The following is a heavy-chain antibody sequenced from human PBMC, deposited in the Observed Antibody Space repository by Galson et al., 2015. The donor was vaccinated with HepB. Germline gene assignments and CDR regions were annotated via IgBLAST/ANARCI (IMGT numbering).Heavy chain of an antibody. D-gene: IGHD2-8*01. V-gene: IGHV2-5*01. CDR1: GFSLSTSGVG. CDR3: AHSPMLIRAFDI. CDR2: IYWNDDK. Sequence: PALVKPTQTLTLTCTFSGFSLSTSGVGVGWIRQPPGKALEWLALIYWNDDKRYSPSLKSRLTITKDTSKNQVVLTMTNMDPVDTATYYCAHSPMLIRAFDIWGQGTMVPVSS. J-gene: IGHJ3*02.